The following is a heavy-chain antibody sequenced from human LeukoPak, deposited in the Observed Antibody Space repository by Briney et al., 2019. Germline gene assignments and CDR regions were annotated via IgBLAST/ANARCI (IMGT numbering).Heavy chain of an antibody. J-gene: IGHJ4*02. CDR1: GFTFSDYY. CDR3: ARAPRPGPFY. Sequence: QPGGSLRLSCAASGFTFSDYYMSWIRQAPGKGLEWVAFIRYDGSNKYYVDSVKGRFTISRDNSKNTLYLQMNSLRAEDTAVYYCARAPRPGPFYWGQGTLVTVSS. D-gene: IGHD6-6*01. V-gene: IGHV3-30*02. CDR2: IRYDGSNK.